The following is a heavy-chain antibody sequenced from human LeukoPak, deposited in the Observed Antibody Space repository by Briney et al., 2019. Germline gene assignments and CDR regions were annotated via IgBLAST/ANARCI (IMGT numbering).Heavy chain of an antibody. D-gene: IGHD2-2*01. CDR2: ISAYNGNT. Sequence: GASVKVSCKASGYTFTSYGISWVRQAPGQGLEWMGWISAYNGNTNYAQKLQGRVTMTTDTSTSTAYMELRSLRSDDTAVYYCARTPDIVVVPAATPDYFDYWGQGTLVTVSS. V-gene: IGHV1-18*01. CDR3: ARTPDIVVVPAATPDYFDY. CDR1: GYTFTSYG. J-gene: IGHJ4*02.